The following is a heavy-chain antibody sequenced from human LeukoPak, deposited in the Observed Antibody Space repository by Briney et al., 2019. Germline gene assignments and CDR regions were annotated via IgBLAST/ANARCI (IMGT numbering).Heavy chain of an antibody. D-gene: IGHD3-10*01. CDR2: ISGSGGST. CDR1: GFTFNSYA. Sequence: PGGSLRLSCAASGFTFNSYAMSWVRQAPGKGLEWVSAISGSGGSTYYADSVKGRFTISRDNSKNTLYLQMNSLRAEDTAVYYCAKDRSLWFGEPFDYWGQGTLVTVSS. J-gene: IGHJ4*02. CDR3: AKDRSLWFGEPFDY. V-gene: IGHV3-23*01.